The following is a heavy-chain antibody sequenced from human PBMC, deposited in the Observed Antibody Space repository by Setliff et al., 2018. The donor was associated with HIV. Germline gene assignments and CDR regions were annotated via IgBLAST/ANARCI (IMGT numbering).Heavy chain of an antibody. J-gene: IGHJ4*02. Sequence: ASVKVSCKASGYTFNSYYMSWVRQAPGQGLEWMGMISPSGAITRYAQKFQGRVTMTRDTSTSTAYMELTSLRSEDTATYYCAREPPRRPGTVTGDYWGQGTLVTVSS. V-gene: IGHV1-46*02. CDR2: ISPSGAIT. CDR1: GYTFNSYY. CDR3: AREPPRRPGTVTGDY. D-gene: IGHD4-17*01.